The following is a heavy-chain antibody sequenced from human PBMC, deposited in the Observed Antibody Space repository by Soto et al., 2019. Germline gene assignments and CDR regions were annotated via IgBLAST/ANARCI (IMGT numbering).Heavy chain of an antibody. Sequence: GWSLRLSCAASGFTFSSYAMHWVRQAPGKGLEYVSAISSNGGSTYYADSVKGRFTISRDNSKNTLYLQMSSLRAEDTAVYYCVKDSRWGTSWYYYGMDVWGQGTTVTVSS. D-gene: IGHD2-2*01. CDR2: ISSNGGST. V-gene: IGHV3-64D*08. CDR3: VKDSRWGTSWYYYGMDV. J-gene: IGHJ6*02. CDR1: GFTFSSYA.